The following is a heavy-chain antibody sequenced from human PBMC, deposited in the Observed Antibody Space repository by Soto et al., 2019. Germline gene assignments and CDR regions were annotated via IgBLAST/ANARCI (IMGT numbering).Heavy chain of an antibody. CDR3: ARDNSSGWYGRFDP. D-gene: IGHD6-19*01. CDR1: GGSISSYY. CDR2: IYTSGST. Sequence: TLSLTCTVSGGSISSYYWSWIRQPAGKGLEWIGRIYTSGSTNYNPSLKSRVTMSVETSKNQFSLKLSSVTAADTAVYYCARDNSSGWYGRFDPSGQVTLVPVCS. J-gene: IGHJ5*02. V-gene: IGHV4-4*07.